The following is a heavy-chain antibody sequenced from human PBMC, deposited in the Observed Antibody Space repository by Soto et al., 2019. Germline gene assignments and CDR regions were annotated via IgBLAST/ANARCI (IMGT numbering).Heavy chain of an antibody. CDR3: VHTYADHAGYYFDF. CDR2: VYWDDDK. Sequence: SGPTLVNPTQTLTLTCSTSGFSLIDSGVAVGWIRQPSGKALDWLALVYWDDDKRYSPSLRTRLTITRDTSKNQVVLTMTNIDPVDTATYYCVHTYADHAGYYFDFWGQGTLVTVSS. V-gene: IGHV2-5*02. CDR1: GFSLIDSGVA. J-gene: IGHJ4*02.